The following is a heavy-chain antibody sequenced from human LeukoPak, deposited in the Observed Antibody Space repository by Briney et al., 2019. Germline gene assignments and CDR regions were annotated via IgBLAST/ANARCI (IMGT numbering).Heavy chain of an antibody. V-gene: IGHV4-34*01. Sequence: PSETLSLTCAVYGGSFSGYYWSWIRQPPGKGLEWIGEINHSGSTNYNPSLKSRVTISVDTSKNQFSLKLSSVTAADTAVYYCARGFAFSSWYLRWGLFDYWGQGTLVTVSS. D-gene: IGHD6-13*01. CDR2: INHSGST. J-gene: IGHJ4*02. CDR3: ARGFAFSSWYLRWGLFDY. CDR1: GGSFSGYY.